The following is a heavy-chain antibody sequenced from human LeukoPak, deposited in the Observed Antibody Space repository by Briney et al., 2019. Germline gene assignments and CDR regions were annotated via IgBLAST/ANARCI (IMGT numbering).Heavy chain of an antibody. V-gene: IGHV1-18*01. CDR1: GYTFTNYG. D-gene: IGHD6-13*01. CDR2: ISAYNGDT. J-gene: IGHJ4*02. CDR3: AVRNTSSWSPFDF. Sequence: GASVKVSCKASGYTFTNYGISWVRQAPGQGLEWMGWISAYNGDTNYAQKLQGRVTMTTDTSTSTAHMELRSLRSDDTAIYYCAVRNTSSWSPFDFWGQGTLVTVSS.